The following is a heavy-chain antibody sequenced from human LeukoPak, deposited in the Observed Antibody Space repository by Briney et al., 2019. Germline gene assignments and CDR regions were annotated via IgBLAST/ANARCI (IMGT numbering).Heavy chain of an antibody. V-gene: IGHV3-33*01. CDR3: ARDGNYRFDY. J-gene: IGHJ4*02. CDR2: IWYDGSKT. D-gene: IGHD3-16*02. Sequence: GRSLRLSCAASGFTFSSYGMHWVRQAPGKGLEWVAVIWYDGSKTYYADSVKGRFTISRDSSKKTLSLQMNSLRAGDTAVYYCARDGNYRFDYWGQGTLVTVSS. CDR1: GFTFSSYG.